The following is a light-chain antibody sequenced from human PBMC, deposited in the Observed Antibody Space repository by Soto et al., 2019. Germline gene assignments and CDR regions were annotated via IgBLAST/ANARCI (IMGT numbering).Light chain of an antibody. Sequence: EIVLTQSPGTLSLSPGERATISCRASQYVTSNYLAWNQQKHGQAPRLLNYTKSSRATGVPERFSGIGSGKDFTLTISSLEPEVCAVYYCQQYGGSPCTFVQGTKMEIK. CDR1: QYVTSNY. CDR3: QQYGGSPCT. V-gene: IGKV3-20*01. J-gene: IGKJ1*01. CDR2: TKS.